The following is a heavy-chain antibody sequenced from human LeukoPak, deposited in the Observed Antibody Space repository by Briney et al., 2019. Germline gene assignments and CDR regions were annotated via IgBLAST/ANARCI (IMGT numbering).Heavy chain of an antibody. CDR2: ISGSGGST. CDR1: GFTFSSYA. D-gene: IGHD3-10*01. CDR3: AKGGDYYGSGSPFDY. Sequence: GGSLGLSGAASGFTFSSYAMSWVRQAPGKGLEWVSAISGSGGSTYYADSVKGRFTISRDNSKNTLYLQMNSLRAEDTAVYYCAKGGDYYGSGSPFDYWGQGTLVTVSS. J-gene: IGHJ4*02. V-gene: IGHV3-23*01.